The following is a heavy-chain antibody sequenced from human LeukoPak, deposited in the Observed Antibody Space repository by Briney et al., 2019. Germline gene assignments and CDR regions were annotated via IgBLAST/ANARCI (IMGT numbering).Heavy chain of an antibody. CDR2: ISGGGGST. CDR3: AKPRTALCSSTSCFEGEYYYYYYGMDV. D-gene: IGHD2-2*01. V-gene: IGHV3-23*01. CDR1: KFTFSNYA. J-gene: IGHJ6*02. Sequence: GGSLRLSCAASKFTFSNYAMSWVRQAPGKGLEWVSAISGGGGSTYYADSVKGRFTISRDNSKNTLYLQMNSLRAEDTAVYYCAKPRTALCSSTSCFEGEYYYYYYGMDVWGQGTTVTVSS.